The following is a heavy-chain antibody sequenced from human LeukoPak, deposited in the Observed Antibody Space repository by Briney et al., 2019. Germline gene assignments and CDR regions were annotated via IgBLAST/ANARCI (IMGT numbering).Heavy chain of an antibody. Sequence: GGSLRLSCAASGFTFSNYWMHWVRQAPGKGLVWVSRINSDGSRTSYADSVQGRFTISRDNAKNTLYLQMNSLRAEDTAVYYCAKAPVTSCRGAYCYPFDYWGQGTLVTVSS. V-gene: IGHV3-74*01. CDR3: AKAPVTSCRGAYCYPFDY. CDR2: INSDGSRT. CDR1: GFTFSNYW. D-gene: IGHD2-21*01. J-gene: IGHJ4*02.